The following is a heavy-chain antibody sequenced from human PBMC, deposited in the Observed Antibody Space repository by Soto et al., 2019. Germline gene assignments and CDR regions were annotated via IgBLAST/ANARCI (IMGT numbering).Heavy chain of an antibody. CDR2: ISWNSGSI. Sequence: GGSLRLSCADSGFTFDDYAMHWVRQAPGKGLEWVSGISWNSGSIGYADSVKGRFTISRDNAKNSLYLQMNSLRAEDTALYYCAKGVMVRGVLYYFDYWGQGTLVTVSS. D-gene: IGHD3-10*01. CDR3: AKGVMVRGVLYYFDY. V-gene: IGHV3-9*01. J-gene: IGHJ4*02. CDR1: GFTFDDYA.